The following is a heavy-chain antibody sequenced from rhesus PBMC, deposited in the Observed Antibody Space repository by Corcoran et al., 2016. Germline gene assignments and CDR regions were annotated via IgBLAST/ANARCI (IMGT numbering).Heavy chain of an antibody. CDR2: RSYDGSKK. CDR1: GFTFSSYG. CDR3: ARADYEDEYGYYYSLDY. V-gene: IGHV3-54*02. Sequence: EVQLVESGGGLVQPGGSLRLSCAASGFTFSSYGMHWVRQAPGKGMEWVAVRSYDGSKKYYAYSVKDRFTIYRDNSKNMLYLQMNNLRWEDTAVYYCARADYEDEYGYYYSLDYWGQGVLVTVSS. D-gene: IGHD3S6*01. J-gene: IGHJ4*01.